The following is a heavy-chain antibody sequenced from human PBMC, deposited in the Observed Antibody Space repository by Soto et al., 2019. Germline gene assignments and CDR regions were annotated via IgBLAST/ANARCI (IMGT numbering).Heavy chain of an antibody. J-gene: IGHJ4*02. CDR3: ARDPPQIYYDSSGYYSISYYFDY. CDR1: GFTFSSYW. Sequence: PGGSLRLSCAASGFTFSSYWMSWVRQAPGKGLEWVANIKQDGSEKYYVDSVKGRFTISRDNAKNSLYLQMNSLRAEDTAVYYCARDPPQIYYDSSGYYSISYYFDYWGQGTLVTVSS. V-gene: IGHV3-7*01. CDR2: IKQDGSEK. D-gene: IGHD3-22*01.